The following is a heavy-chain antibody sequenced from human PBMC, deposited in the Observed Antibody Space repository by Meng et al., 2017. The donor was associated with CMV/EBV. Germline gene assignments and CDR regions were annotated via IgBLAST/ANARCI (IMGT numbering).Heavy chain of an antibody. V-gene: IGHV3-30*02. J-gene: IGHJ6*02. Sequence: GESLKISCAASGFTFTNYGMHWVRQAPDKGLEWVAFKRYDGSEKYYGDSVEGRLTISRDNSKNTVYLQMNRLRVDDTALYYCAKDSGGEGDMDVWGQGTTVTVSS. CDR2: KRYDGSEK. D-gene: IGHD3-10*01. CDR1: GFTFTNYG. CDR3: AKDSGGEGDMDV.